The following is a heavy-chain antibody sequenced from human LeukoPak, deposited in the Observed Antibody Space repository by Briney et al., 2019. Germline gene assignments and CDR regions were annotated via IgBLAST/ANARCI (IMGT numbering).Heavy chain of an antibody. J-gene: IGHJ5*02. CDR1: GFTFSGSA. CDR3: TRPADSNWFDP. V-gene: IGHV3-73*01. Sequence: GGSLRLSCAASGFTFSGSAMHWVRQASGKGLEWVGRIRSKANSYATAYVASVKGRFTISRDDSKNTAYLQMNSLKTEDTAVYYCTRPADSNWFDPWGQGTLATVSS. CDR2: IRSKANSYAT. D-gene: IGHD4-4*01.